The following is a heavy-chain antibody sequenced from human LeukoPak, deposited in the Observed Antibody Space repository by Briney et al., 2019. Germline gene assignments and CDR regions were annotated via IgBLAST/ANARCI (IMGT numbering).Heavy chain of an antibody. J-gene: IGHJ4*02. Sequence: NPSETLSLTCAVYGGSFSGYYWSWIRQPPEKGLEWIGEINHSGSTNYNPSLKSRVTISVDTSKNQFSLKLSSVTAADTAVYYCARASPPTYYYDSSGYYYVIFDYWGQGTLVTVSS. V-gene: IGHV4-34*01. CDR3: ARASPPTYYYDSSGYYYVIFDY. CDR1: GGSFSGYY. CDR2: INHSGST. D-gene: IGHD3-22*01.